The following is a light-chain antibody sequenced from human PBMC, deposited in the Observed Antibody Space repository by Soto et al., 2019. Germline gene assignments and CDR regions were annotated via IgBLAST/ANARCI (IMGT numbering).Light chain of an antibody. CDR2: DAS. CDR1: QSVSSY. V-gene: IGKV3-11*01. CDR3: QQRSN. J-gene: IGKJ5*01. Sequence: EIVMTQSPATLSVSPGERATLSCRASQSVSSYLAWYQQKPGQAPRLLIYDASNRATGIPARFSGSGSGTDFTLTISSLEPEDFAVYYCQQRSNFGQGTRLENK.